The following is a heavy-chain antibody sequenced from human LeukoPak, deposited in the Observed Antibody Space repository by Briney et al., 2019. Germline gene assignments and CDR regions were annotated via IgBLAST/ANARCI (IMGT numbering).Heavy chain of an antibody. CDR2: IYYSGST. D-gene: IGHD3-10*01. CDR3: ARYPGLEGTGSRGAFDY. Sequence: SETLSLTCTVSGGSISSYYWSWIRQPPGKGLEWIGYIYYSGSTNYNPSHKSRVTISVDTSKNQFSLKLNSVTAADTAVYYCARYPGLEGTGSRGAFDYWGQGALVTVSS. J-gene: IGHJ4*02. V-gene: IGHV4-59*01. CDR1: GGSISSYY.